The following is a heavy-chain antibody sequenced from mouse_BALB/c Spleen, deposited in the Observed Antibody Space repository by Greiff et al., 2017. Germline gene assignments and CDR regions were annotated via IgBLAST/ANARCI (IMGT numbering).Heavy chain of an antibody. CDR3: ARGGYYISYYAMDY. CDR2: ISSGSSTI. CDR1: GFTFSSFG. J-gene: IGHJ4*01. Sequence: EVKLMESGGGLVQPGGSRKLSCAASGFTFSSFGMHWVRQAPEKGLEWVAYISSGSSTIYYADTVKGRFTISRDNPKNTLYLEMSSLRSEDTAMYYCARGGYYISYYAMDYWGQGTSVTVSS. D-gene: IGHD2-3*01. V-gene: IGHV5-17*02.